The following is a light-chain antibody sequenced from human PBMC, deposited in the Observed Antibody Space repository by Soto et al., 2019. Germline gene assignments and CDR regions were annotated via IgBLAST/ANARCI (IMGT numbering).Light chain of an antibody. V-gene: IGKV3-15*01. CDR2: GAS. J-gene: IGKJ1*01. CDR3: QQYSNWPSWT. Sequence: EELMTQSPATLSMSPGERATLSCRASQSVSNFLAWYQQKPGQTPRLLIYGASTRATGIPARFSGSGSGTEFTLTISSLQSEDFAVYYCQQYSNWPSWTFGQGTKVDIK. CDR1: QSVSNF.